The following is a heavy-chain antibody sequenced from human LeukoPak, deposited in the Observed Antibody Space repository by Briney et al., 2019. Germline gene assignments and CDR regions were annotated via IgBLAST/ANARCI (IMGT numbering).Heavy chain of an antibody. CDR3: TVGRYSSSWSPDY. Sequence: GGSLRLSCAASGFTFSNAWMSWVRQAPGKGLEWVGRIKSKTDGGTTDYAAPVKGRFTISRGDSKNTLYLQMNSLKTEDTAVYYCTVGRYSSSWSPDYWGQGTLVTVSS. J-gene: IGHJ4*02. CDR2: IKSKTDGGTT. CDR1: GFTFSNAW. V-gene: IGHV3-15*01. D-gene: IGHD6-13*01.